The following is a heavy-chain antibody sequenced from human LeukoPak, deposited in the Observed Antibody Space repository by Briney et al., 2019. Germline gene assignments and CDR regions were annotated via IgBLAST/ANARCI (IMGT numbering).Heavy chain of an antibody. CDR3: ARSYSYGSTGFQH. CDR2: ISSSGSTI. J-gene: IGHJ1*01. V-gene: IGHV3-48*03. CDR1: GYTFVSYE. Sequence: RRGLLTRSCAAYGYTFVSYEINCLRRARGMGREWVSYISSSGSTIYYADSVKGRFTISRDNAKNSLYLQMNSLRAEDTAVYYCARSYSYGSTGFQHWGQGTLVTVSS. D-gene: IGHD5-18*01.